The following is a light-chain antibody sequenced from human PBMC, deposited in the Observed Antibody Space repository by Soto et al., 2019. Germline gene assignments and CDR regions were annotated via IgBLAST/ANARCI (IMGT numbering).Light chain of an antibody. CDR3: QTWGSGIRV. J-gene: IGLJ3*02. CDR1: SGHSSYA. V-gene: IGLV4-69*01. CDR2: VNSDGSH. Sequence: QLVLTQSASASASLGASVKLTCTLSSGHSSYAIAWHQQQPGKGPRYLMKVNSDGSHIRGDGIPDRFSGSSSGAERYLTISSLQSEDEADYYCQTWGSGIRVFGGGTKLTVL.